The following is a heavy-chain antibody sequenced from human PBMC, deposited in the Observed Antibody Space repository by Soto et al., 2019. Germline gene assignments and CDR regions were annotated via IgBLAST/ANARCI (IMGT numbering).Heavy chain of an antibody. CDR1: GFTFSDYY. J-gene: IGHJ4*02. Sequence: QVQLVESGGGLVKPGGSLRLSCAASGFTFSDYYMSWIRQAPGKGLEWVSYISSSDNIIYYADSVKGRFTISRDNAKNSLYLQVNSLRAEDTAVYYCARDLGYYDSSGYFDYWGQGTLVNVSS. CDR2: ISSSDNII. V-gene: IGHV3-11*01. D-gene: IGHD3-22*01. CDR3: ARDLGYYDSSGYFDY.